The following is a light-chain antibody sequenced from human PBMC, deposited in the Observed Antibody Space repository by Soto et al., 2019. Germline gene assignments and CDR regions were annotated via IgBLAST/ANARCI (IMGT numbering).Light chain of an antibody. V-gene: IGKV3-20*01. CDR2: DAS. CDR1: QRVASD. J-gene: IGKJ1*01. CDR3: QQYLNSPRT. Sequence: VLTQSPGTLSLSPGEVATLSCRASQRVASDLAWYLQKPGQPPRLLIYDASIRATGIPDRISGSGSERDFTLTISRLEPEDAAVYYCQQYLNSPRTFGQGTKLEIK.